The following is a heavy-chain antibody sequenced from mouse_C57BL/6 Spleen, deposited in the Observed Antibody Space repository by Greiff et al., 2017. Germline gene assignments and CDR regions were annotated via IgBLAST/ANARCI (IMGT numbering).Heavy chain of an antibody. D-gene: IGHD2-4*01. J-gene: IGHJ4*01. V-gene: IGHV14-1*01. Sequence: EVQLQESGAELVRPGASVKLSCTASGFNIKDYYMHWVKQRPEQGLEWIGRIDPEDGDTEYAPKFQGKATMPADTSSHTAYLQLSSLTSEDTAVYYCTRLYYDYDGYYAMDYWGQGTSVTVSS. CDR2: IDPEDGDT. CDR1: GFNIKDYY. CDR3: TRLYYDYDGYYAMDY.